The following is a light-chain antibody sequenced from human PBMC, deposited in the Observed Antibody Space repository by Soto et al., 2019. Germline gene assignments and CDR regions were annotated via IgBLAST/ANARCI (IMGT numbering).Light chain of an antibody. J-gene: IGKJ4*01. V-gene: IGKV3-20*01. CDR1: QSLSTSY. Sequence: VVFPQSPGTLSLSPGERVALSCRASQSLSTSYLAWYQQKPGQAPRLLIYGASSRATGIPDRFSGSGSGTDFTLTISRLEPEDIAVYFCQQYGTSPLTFGGGTKVDI. CDR3: QQYGTSPLT. CDR2: GAS.